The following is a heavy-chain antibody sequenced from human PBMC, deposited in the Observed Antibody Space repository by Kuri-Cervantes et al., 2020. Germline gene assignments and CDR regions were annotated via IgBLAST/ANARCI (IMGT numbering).Heavy chain of an antibody. J-gene: IGHJ4*02. CDR3: ARSAPQDYYGSGSYYLLDY. CDR2: ISWNSGSI. CDR1: GFTFDDYA. V-gene: IGHV3-9*01. D-gene: IGHD3-10*01. Sequence: SLKISCAVSGFTFDDYAMHWVRQAPGKGLEWVSGISWNSGSIGYADSVKGRFTISRDNAKDSLCLQMNSLRAEDTALYYCARSAPQDYYGSGSYYLLDYWGQGTLVTVSS.